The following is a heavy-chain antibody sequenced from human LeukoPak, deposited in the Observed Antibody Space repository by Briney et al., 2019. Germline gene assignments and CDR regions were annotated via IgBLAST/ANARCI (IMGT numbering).Heavy chain of an antibody. CDR3: ARVSGYYDILTGYNWFDP. Sequence: SETLSLTCTVSGGSISSYYWSWIRQPPGKGLEWIGYIYYSGSTNYNPSLKSRVTISVDTSKNQFSLKLSSVTAADTAMYYCARVSGYYDILTGYNWFDPWGQGTLVTVSS. CDR1: GGSISSYY. V-gene: IGHV4-59*01. CDR2: IYYSGST. D-gene: IGHD3-9*01. J-gene: IGHJ5*02.